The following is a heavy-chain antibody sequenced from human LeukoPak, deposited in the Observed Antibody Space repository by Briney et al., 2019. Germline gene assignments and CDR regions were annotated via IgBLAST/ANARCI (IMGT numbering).Heavy chain of an antibody. J-gene: IGHJ6*03. D-gene: IGHD2-8*01. Sequence: YPGGSLRLSCAASGFTFSSYAMNWVRQAPGRGLEWVSGFSGSGVTTYYPDSVNGRFTISRDNSKTTLYLQMNSLRAEDTAVYYCANGNRCTSPNCLGYYYFYMDVWGKGTTVTVSS. CDR1: GFTFSSYA. CDR3: ANGNRCTSPNCLGYYYFYMDV. CDR2: FSGSGVTT. V-gene: IGHV3-23*01.